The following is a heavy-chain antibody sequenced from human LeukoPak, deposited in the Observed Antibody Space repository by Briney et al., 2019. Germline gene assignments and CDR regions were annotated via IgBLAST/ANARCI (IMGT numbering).Heavy chain of an antibody. CDR1: GYTFTSYD. CDR3: AGDRGGYSYGLFDWFDP. D-gene: IGHD5-18*01. V-gene: IGHV1-8*01. CDR2: MNPNSGNT. Sequence: ASVKVSCKASGYTFTSYDINWVRQATGQGLEWMGWMNPNSGNTGYAQKFQGRVTITADESTSTAYMELSSLRSEDTAVYYCAGDRGGYSYGLFDWFDPWGQGTLVTVSS. J-gene: IGHJ5*02.